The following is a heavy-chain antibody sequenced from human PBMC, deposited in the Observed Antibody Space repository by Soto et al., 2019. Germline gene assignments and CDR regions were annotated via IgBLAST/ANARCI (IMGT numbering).Heavy chain of an antibody. CDR1: GGTFSSYA. Sequence: QVQLVQSGAEVKKPGSSVKVSCKASGGTFSSYAISWVRHAPGQGLEWMGGIIPIFGTANYAQKFQGRVTITADESTSTDYMELSSLRSEDTAVYYCARAGRDGYNYYYYYGMDVWGQGTTVTVSS. V-gene: IGHV1-69*01. J-gene: IGHJ6*02. CDR2: IIPIFGTA. D-gene: IGHD5-12*01. CDR3: ARAGRDGYNYYYYYGMDV.